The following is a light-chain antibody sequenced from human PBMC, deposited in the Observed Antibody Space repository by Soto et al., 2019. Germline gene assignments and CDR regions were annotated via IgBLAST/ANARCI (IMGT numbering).Light chain of an antibody. Sequence: QAVVTQPASVSGSPGQSITISCTGTSSDVGAYNYVSWYQQHPDNAPKVMIYGVSNRPSGVSNRFSGSKSGSTASLTISGLQAEDEADYYCCSYTSTSRYVFGTGTKVTVL. CDR2: GVS. CDR1: SSDVGAYNY. J-gene: IGLJ1*01. CDR3: CSYTSTSRYV. V-gene: IGLV2-14*03.